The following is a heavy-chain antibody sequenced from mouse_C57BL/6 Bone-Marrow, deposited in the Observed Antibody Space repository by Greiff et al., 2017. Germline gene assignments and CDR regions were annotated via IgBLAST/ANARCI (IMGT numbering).Heavy chain of an antibody. J-gene: IGHJ4*01. CDR3: AKNGIYYDYVHYYAMDY. CDR2: IWSGGST. V-gene: IGHV2-4*01. CDR1: GFSLTSYG. D-gene: IGHD2-4*01. Sequence: QVQLKESGPGLVQPSQSLSITCTVSGFSLTSYGVHWVRQPPGKGLEWLGVIWSGGSTDYNAAFISRLSISKDNSKSQVFFKMNSLQADDTAIYYCAKNGIYYDYVHYYAMDYWGQGTSVTVSS.